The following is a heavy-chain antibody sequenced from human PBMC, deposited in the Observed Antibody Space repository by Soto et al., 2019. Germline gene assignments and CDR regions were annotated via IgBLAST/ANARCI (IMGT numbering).Heavy chain of an antibody. CDR2: ISGSGGNT. V-gene: IGHV3-23*01. D-gene: IGHD3-22*01. J-gene: IGHJ5*02. CDR3: SKDRSSGDQVRVRFAP. Sequence: EVQLLESGGDLVQPGGSLRLSCAASGFTFNNYGMSWVRQAPGKGLEWVSTISGSGGNTYYADSVKGRFTISRDNSKNTLYLQMNSLRADDTAVYDCSKDRSSGDQVRVRFAPWGQGTLVTVS. CDR1: GFTFNNYG.